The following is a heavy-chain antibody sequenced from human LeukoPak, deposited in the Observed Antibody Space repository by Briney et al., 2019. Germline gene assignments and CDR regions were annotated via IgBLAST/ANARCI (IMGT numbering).Heavy chain of an antibody. V-gene: IGHV3-23*01. D-gene: IGHD3-22*01. CDR1: GFTFSSYA. CDR2: ISGSGDNT. CDR3: AKGSYYDSSGSFYFDY. Sequence: GGSLRLSCAASGFTFSSYAMSWVRQAPGKGLEWVSDISGSGDNTYYADSVKGRFTISRDNSKNTLYVQVNSLGTEDTAAYYCAKGSYYDSSGSFYFDYWGQGTLVTVSS. J-gene: IGHJ4*02.